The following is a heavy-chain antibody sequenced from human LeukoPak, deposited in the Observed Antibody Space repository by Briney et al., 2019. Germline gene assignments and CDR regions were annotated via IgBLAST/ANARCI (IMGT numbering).Heavy chain of an antibody. D-gene: IGHD5-12*01. J-gene: IGHJ4*02. CDR3: ARDVRRRGGYVALDS. V-gene: IGHV3-30-3*01. CDR1: GFTFSSYA. CDR2: ISYDGSNK. Sequence: GGSLRLSCAASGFTFSSYAMHWVRQAPGKGLEWVAVISYDGSNKYYADSVKGRFTISRDNAKNTLYLQMNSLRAEDTAVYCCARDVRRRGGYVALDSWGQGTLVTVSS.